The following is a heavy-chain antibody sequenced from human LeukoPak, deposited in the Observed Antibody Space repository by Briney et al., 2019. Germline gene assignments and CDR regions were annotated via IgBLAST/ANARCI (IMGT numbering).Heavy chain of an antibody. CDR2: IKQDGSEK. CDR1: GFTFSSYW. V-gene: IGHV3-7*03. CDR3: ARDPLTMVRGVPDY. J-gene: IGHJ4*02. Sequence: GGSLRLSCAASGFTFSSYWMSWVRQAPGKGLEWVANIKQDGSEKYYVDSVKGRFTISRDNAKNSLYLQMNSLRVEDTAVYYCARDPLTMVRGVPDYWGQGTLVTVSS. D-gene: IGHD3-10*01.